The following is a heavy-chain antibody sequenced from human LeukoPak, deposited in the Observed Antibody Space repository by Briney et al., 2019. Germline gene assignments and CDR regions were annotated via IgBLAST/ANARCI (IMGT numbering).Heavy chain of an antibody. Sequence: GESLKIYGKGSGYNITNYWIGWVRQMPGKGLEWMGIIYPGDSDTRYSPSFQGQVTISADKSISTAYLQWSSLKASDTAMYYCARSAKMYGSGSYYNYFDYWGQGTLVTVSS. CDR2: IYPGDSDT. CDR1: GYNITNYW. V-gene: IGHV5-51*01. CDR3: ARSAKMYGSGSYYNYFDY. D-gene: IGHD3-10*01. J-gene: IGHJ4*02.